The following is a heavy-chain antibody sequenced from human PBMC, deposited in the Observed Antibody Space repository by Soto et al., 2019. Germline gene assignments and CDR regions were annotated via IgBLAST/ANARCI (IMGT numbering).Heavy chain of an antibody. CDR2: IFHSGNT. CDR3: ARDHLDKRQTNDYYYGMDV. D-gene: IGHD2-8*01. Sequence: PSETLSLTCVVSGYSITSGYYWGWIRQPPGKGLEWIGNIFHSGNTFYNPSLKSRVTISVDTSKNQFSLDLNSVTAADTAVYYCARDHLDKRQTNDYYYGMDVWGQGTTVTVSS. CDR1: GYSITSGYY. J-gene: IGHJ6*02. V-gene: IGHV4-38-2*01.